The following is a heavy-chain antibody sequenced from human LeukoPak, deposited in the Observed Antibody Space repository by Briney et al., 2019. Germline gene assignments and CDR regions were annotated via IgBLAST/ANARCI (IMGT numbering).Heavy chain of an antibody. CDR3: ARDEYDYVWGSYRRIDY. V-gene: IGHV1-2*06. J-gene: IGHJ4*02. CDR1: GYTFTGYY. D-gene: IGHD3-16*02. Sequence: GASVKVSCKASGYTFTGYYMHWVRQAPGQGLEWMGRINPNSGGTNYAQKFQGRVTMTRDTSISTAYMELSRLRSDDTAVYYCARDEYDYVWGSYRRIDYWGQGTPVTVSS. CDR2: INPNSGGT.